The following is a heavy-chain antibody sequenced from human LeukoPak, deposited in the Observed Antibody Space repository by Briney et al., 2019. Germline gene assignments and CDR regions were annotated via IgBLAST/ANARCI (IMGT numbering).Heavy chain of an antibody. Sequence: SCPTLVKPTQTLTLTCTFSGFSLSTSGVGVVWIRQPPGKALEWLALIYWDDDKRYSPSLKNRLTITKDTSKDQVVLTMTNMDPVDTATYYCAHCEGYSSGSNLAYWGQGTLVTVSS. CDR3: AHCEGYSSGSNLAY. D-gene: IGHD6-19*01. V-gene: IGHV2-5*02. CDR2: IYWDDDK. J-gene: IGHJ4*02. CDR1: GFSLSTSGVG.